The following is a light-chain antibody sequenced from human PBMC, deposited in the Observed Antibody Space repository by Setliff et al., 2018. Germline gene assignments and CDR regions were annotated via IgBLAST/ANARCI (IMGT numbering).Light chain of an antibody. CDR3: SSYAGSNNFCV. CDR1: SSDVGGYKF. J-gene: IGLJ1*01. CDR2: EVN. Sequence: QSVLTQPPSASGSPGQSVTISCTGTSSDVGGYKFVSWYQHHPGKAPKLIIYEVNKRPSGVPDRFSGSKSGNTASLTVSGLQAEDEADYYCSSYAGSNNFCVFGTGTK. V-gene: IGLV2-8*01.